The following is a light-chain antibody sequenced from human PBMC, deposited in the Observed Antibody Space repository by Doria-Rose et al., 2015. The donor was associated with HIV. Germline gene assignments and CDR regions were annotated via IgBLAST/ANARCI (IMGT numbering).Light chain of an antibody. Sequence: VTITCRASQDIRSDLGWFQQKPGQAPKRLIFVGSTLHAGVPTRFSGSGSGTGFTLTISSLQPEDFATYYCLQRNSYPPTFGQGTKVAMK. J-gene: IGKJ1*01. CDR1: QDIRSD. CDR3: LQRNSYPPT. V-gene: IGKV1-17*01. CDR2: VGS.